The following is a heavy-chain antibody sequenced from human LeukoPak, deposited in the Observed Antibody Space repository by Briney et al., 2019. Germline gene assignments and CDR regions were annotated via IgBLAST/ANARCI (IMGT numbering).Heavy chain of an antibody. CDR3: TTDRYYFDWSYNWFDP. Sequence: GGSLRLSCAASGFTLSNAWMSWVRQAPGKGLEWVGRIKSKTDGGTTDYAAPVKGRFTISRDDSKNTLYLRMNSLKTEDTAVYYCTTDRYYFDWSYNWFDPWGQGTLVTVSS. V-gene: IGHV3-15*01. CDR1: GFTLSNAW. J-gene: IGHJ5*02. CDR2: IKSKTDGGTT. D-gene: IGHD3-9*01.